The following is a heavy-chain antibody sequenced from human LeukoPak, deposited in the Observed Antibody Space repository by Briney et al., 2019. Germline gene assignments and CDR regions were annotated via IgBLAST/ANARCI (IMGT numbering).Heavy chain of an antibody. J-gene: IGHJ4*02. V-gene: IGHV4-59*01. Sequence: SETLSLTCTVSGGSIIAFYWSWIRQPPGKGLEWIGYIYYSGSTNYTPSLKSRVTMSVDTSKNQFSLKLSSVTAADTAVYYCARGRYCSDGSCYLDYWGQGTLVTVSS. CDR3: ARGRYCSDGSCYLDY. CDR1: GGSIIAFY. CDR2: IYYSGST. D-gene: IGHD2-15*01.